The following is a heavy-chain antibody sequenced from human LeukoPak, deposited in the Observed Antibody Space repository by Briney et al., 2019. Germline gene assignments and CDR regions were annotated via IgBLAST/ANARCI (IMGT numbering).Heavy chain of an antibody. Sequence: PGGSLRLSCAASGFNLSTYGMHWVRQAPGKGLEWVAVISYDGINKYYADSVKGRFTISSDNSKNMLYLQMSSLRAEDTAVYYCAKDHVTSSSWFPDYWGQGTLVTVSS. J-gene: IGHJ4*02. CDR3: AKDHVTSSSWFPDY. CDR2: ISYDGINK. CDR1: GFNLSTYG. D-gene: IGHD6-13*01. V-gene: IGHV3-30*18.